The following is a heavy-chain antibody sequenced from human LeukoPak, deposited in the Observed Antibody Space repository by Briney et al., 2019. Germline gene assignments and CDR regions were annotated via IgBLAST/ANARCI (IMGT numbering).Heavy chain of an antibody. CDR1: GGXISSGGYS. CDR2: IYHSGST. J-gene: IGHJ5*02. CDR3: AREGADNFGDPNWFDP. V-gene: IGHV4-30-2*01. D-gene: IGHD3-10*01. Sequence: SQTLSLTCAVSGGXISSGGYSWSWIRQPPGKGLEWIGYIYHSGSTYYNPSLKSRVTISVDTSKNQFSLKLSSVTAADTAVYYCAREGADNFGDPNWFDPWGQGTLVTVSS.